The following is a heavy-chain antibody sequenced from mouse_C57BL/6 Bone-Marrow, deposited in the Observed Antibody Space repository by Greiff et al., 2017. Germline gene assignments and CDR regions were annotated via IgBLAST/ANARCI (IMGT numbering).Heavy chain of an antibody. CDR3: ASYYGNYGFAY. CDR2: INSDGGST. CDR1: EYAFPSHD. V-gene: IGHV5-2*01. Sequence: EVKLVESGGGLVQPGESLKLSCESNEYAFPSHDMSWVRKTPGKRLELVEAINSDGGSTYYPDTMERRFILSRDNTKKTLYLQMSSLRSEDTALYYCASYYGNYGFAYWGQGTLVTVSA. D-gene: IGHD2-1*01. J-gene: IGHJ3*01.